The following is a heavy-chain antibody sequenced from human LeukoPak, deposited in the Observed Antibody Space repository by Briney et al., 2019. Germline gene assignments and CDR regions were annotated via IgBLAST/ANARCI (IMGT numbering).Heavy chain of an antibody. CDR2: ISYDGSNK. V-gene: IGHV3-30*07. CDR1: GFTFSSYA. D-gene: IGHD3-22*01. CDR3: ARDRAPYYDSSGSFDY. J-gene: IGHJ4*02. Sequence: GGSLRLSCAASGFTFSSYAMHWVRQAPGKGLEWVAVISYDGSNKYYADSVKGRFTISRDNSKNTLYLQMNSLRAEDTAVYYCARDRAPYYDSSGSFDYWGQGTLVTVSS.